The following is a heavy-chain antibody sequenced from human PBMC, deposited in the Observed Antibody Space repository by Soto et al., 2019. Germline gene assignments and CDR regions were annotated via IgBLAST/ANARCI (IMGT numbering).Heavy chain of an antibody. CDR2: IYHSGST. CDR3: ARVGGVGSRGSASGSFFDY. CDR1: GGSISSSNW. D-gene: IGHD3-22*01. J-gene: IGHJ4*02. V-gene: IGHV4-4*02. Sequence: SETLSLTCAVSGGSISSSNWWSWVRQPPGKGLEWIGEIYHSGSTNYNPSLKSRVTISVDKSKNQFSLKLSSVTAADTAVYYCARVGGVGSRGSASGSFFDYWGQGTLVTVSS.